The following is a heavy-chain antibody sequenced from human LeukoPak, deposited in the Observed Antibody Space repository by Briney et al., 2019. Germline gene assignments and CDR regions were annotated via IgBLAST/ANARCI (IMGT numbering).Heavy chain of an antibody. D-gene: IGHD3-10*01. V-gene: IGHV1-18*01. CDR3: ARDLRDGSGSYFY. CDR2: ISAYNGNT. Sequence: ASVKVSCKASGYTFTSYGISWVRQAPGQGLEWMGWISAYNGNTKYAQKFQGRVTMTTDTSTSTADMELRSLRSDDTVVYYCARDLRDGSGSYFYWGQGTLVTVSS. J-gene: IGHJ4*02. CDR1: GYTFTSYG.